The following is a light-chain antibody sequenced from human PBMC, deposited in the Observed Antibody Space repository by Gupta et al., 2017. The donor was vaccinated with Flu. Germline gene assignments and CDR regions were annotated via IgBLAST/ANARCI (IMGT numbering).Light chain of an antibody. Sequence: SSDVGSYNLVSWYQQHPGKAPKRMIYEGSKRPSGVSTRFSGSKSGNTASLTISGLQAEDEADYHCCSYAGSSTFVVFGGGTKMTVL. CDR2: EGS. CDR1: SSDVGSYNL. V-gene: IGLV2-23*03. J-gene: IGLJ2*01. CDR3: CSYAGSSTFVV.